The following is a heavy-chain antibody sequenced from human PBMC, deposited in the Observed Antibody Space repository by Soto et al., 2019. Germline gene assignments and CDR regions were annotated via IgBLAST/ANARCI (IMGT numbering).Heavy chain of an antibody. V-gene: IGHV5-51*01. CDR3: AGPDYSSSSYCYYYGMDV. CDR1: GYSFTSYW. J-gene: IGHJ6*02. Sequence: GESLKISCKGSGYSFTSYWIGWVRQMPGKGLEWMGIIYPGDSDTRYSPSFQGQVTISADNSISTAYLQWSSLKASDTAMYYCAGPDYSSSSYCYYYGMDVWGQGTSVTVSS. CDR2: IYPGDSDT. D-gene: IGHD6-6*01.